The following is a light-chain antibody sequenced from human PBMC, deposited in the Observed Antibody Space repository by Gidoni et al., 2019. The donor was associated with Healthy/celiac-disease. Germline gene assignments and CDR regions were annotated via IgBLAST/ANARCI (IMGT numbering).Light chain of an antibody. J-gene: IGKJ2*01. CDR2: AAS. CDR3: QQSYSTPT. V-gene: IGKV1-39*01. Sequence: DIKMTQYPSSLSASVGDRVTITCRASQSISSYLNWYQQKPGKAPKLLIYAASSLQSGVPSRFSGSGSGTDFTLTISSLQPVAFATYYCQQSYSTPTFGQGTKLEIK. CDR1: QSISSY.